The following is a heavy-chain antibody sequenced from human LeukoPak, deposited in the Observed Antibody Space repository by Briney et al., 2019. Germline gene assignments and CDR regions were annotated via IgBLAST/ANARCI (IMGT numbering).Heavy chain of an antibody. Sequence: ASVKVSCKASGYTFTSYYMHWVRQAPGQGLEWMGIINPSGGSTSYAQKFQGRVTITRDTSASTAYMELSSLRSEDTAVYYCARDLEVSLPLTYYYDSSGYYSGSTFDYWGQGTLVTVSS. CDR3: ARDLEVSLPLTYYYDSSGYYSGSTFDY. CDR2: INPSGGST. D-gene: IGHD3-22*01. J-gene: IGHJ4*02. V-gene: IGHV1-46*01. CDR1: GYTFTSYY.